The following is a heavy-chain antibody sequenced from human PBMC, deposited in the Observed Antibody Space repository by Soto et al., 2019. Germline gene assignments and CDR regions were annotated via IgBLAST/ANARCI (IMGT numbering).Heavy chain of an antibody. CDR2: ITSSGTHI. J-gene: IGHJ4*02. CDR3: AGTDDSNTFDY. CDR1: GSTFSHYY. D-gene: IGHD4-4*01. Sequence: EVQLVNSGGGLVKPGGSLRLSCAASGSTFSHYYVNWVRQAPGKGLEWVSSITSSGTHIYYADSVKGRFTISRDNAKNSLSLQMNSLRAEDTAVYYCAGTDDSNTFDYWGQGTLVTVSS. V-gene: IGHV3-21*01.